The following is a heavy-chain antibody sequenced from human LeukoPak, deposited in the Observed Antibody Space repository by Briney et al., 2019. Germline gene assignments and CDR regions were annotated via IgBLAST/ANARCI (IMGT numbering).Heavy chain of an antibody. CDR3: ARGGLPFDY. V-gene: IGHV1-2*02. CDR1: GYTFTDYH. J-gene: IGHJ4*02. CDR2: INPNGGGT. Sequence: GGSVKVSCKVFGYTFTDYHMHWVRQAPGQGLEWMGWINPNGGGTNYAQKFQGRVTMTRDTSISTAYMELSRLRSDDTAVYYCARGGLPFDYWGQGTLVTVSS.